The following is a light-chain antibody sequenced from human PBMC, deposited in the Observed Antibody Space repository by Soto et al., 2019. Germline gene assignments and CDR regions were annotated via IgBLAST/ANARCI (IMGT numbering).Light chain of an antibody. CDR1: QSVSSSY. CDR2: GAS. J-gene: IGKJ5*01. Sequence: EIVLTQSPGTLSLSPGERATLSCRASQSVSSSYLAWYQQKPGQAPRLLIYGASSRATGIPDRFSGSGSGTDFTLTISRLEPEDFAXYXXXQYXSSPITFGQGTRLEIK. CDR3: XQYXSSPIT. V-gene: IGKV3-20*01.